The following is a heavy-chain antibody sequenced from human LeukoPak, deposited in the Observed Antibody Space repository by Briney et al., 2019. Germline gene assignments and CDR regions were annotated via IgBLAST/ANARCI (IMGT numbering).Heavy chain of an antibody. V-gene: IGHV3-48*01. D-gene: IGHD3-3*01. CDR2: ISSSSSTI. CDR3: VREGPITIFGVVYNWFDP. J-gene: IGHJ5*02. Sequence: GGSLRLSCAASGFSFSSYSMNWVRQAPGKGLEWVSYISSSSSTIYYADSVKGRFTIPRDNAKNSVYLQMNSLRAEDTAVYYCVREGPITIFGVVYNWFDPWGQGTLVTVSS. CDR1: GFSFSSYS.